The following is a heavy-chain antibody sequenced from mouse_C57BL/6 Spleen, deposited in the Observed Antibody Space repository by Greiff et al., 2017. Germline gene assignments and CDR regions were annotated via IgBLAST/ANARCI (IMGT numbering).Heavy chain of an antibody. CDR2: INPNSGGT. J-gene: IGHJ2*01. V-gene: IGHV1-72*01. D-gene: IGHD1-1*01. Sequence: VQLQQSGAELVKPGASVKLSCKASGYTFTSYWMHWVKQRPGRGLEWSGRINPNSGGTKYNEKFKSKATLTVDKSSSTAYMQLSSLTSEDSAAYYCARYNGSSYYFAYWGQGTPLTVSA. CDR3: ARYNGSSYYFAY. CDR1: GYTFTSYW.